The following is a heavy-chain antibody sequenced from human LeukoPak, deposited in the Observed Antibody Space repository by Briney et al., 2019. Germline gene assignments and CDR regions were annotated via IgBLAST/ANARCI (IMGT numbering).Heavy chain of an antibody. CDR2: IRYDGSNK. CDR3: AKEEGGSYSSTYAFDI. D-gene: IGHD1-26*01. J-gene: IGHJ3*02. Sequence: PGGSLRLSCAASGFTFSSYGMHWVRQAPGKGLEWVAFIRYDGSNKYYADSVKGRFTLSRDNSKNTLYLQMNSLRAEDTAVYYCAKEEGGSYSSTYAFDIWGQGTMVTVSS. V-gene: IGHV3-30*02. CDR1: GFTFSSYG.